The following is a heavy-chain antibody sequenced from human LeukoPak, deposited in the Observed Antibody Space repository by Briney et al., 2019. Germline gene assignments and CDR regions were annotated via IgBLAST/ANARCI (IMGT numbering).Heavy chain of an antibody. V-gene: IGHV4-38-2*01. CDR1: GYSISSGYY. CDR2: IYHSGST. Sequence: PSETLSLTCAVSGYSISSGYYWGWIRQPPGKGLEWIGSIYHSGSTYYNPSLKSRVTISVDKSKNQFSLKLSSVTAADTAVYYCARLRPYCSSTSCSPRYYYYYYMDVWGKGTTVTVSS. D-gene: IGHD2-2*01. CDR3: ARLRPYCSSTSCSPRYYYYYYMDV. J-gene: IGHJ6*03.